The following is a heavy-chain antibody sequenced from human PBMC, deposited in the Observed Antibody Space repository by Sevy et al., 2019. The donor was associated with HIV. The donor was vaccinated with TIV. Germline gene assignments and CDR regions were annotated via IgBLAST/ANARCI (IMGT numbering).Heavy chain of an antibody. CDR1: GGSIRNYY. D-gene: IGHD2-15*01. J-gene: IGHJ4*02. V-gene: IGHV4-59*12. Sequence: SETLCLTCTVSGGSIRNYYWSWIRHPPGKGLEWIGYIYYSGSTNYNPSLKSRVTISVDTSKNQFSLKLTSVTAPDTAVYYCARTATRPINYFDYWGQGTLVTVSS. CDR3: ARTATRPINYFDY. CDR2: IYYSGST.